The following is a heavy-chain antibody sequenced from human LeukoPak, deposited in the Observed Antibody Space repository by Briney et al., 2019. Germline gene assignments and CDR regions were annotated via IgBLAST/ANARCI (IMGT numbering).Heavy chain of an antibody. J-gene: IGHJ4*02. D-gene: IGHD6-13*01. CDR3: ARQGSIAAAGTYSYFDY. Sequence: SETLSLTCSVSGDSNSLYYWSWIRQPPGKGLEWIAYISYSGSANYNPSLKSRVTISVDTSKNQFSLKLSSVTAADTAVYYCARQGSIAAAGTYSYFDYWGQGTLVTVSS. CDR1: GDSNSLYY. V-gene: IGHV4-59*08. CDR2: ISYSGSA.